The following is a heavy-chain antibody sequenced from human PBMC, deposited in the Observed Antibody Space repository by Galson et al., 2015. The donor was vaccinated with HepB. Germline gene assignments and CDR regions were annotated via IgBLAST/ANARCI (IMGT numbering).Heavy chain of an antibody. CDR3: ARVTLVPAAKIGHNSYYYIDV. V-gene: IGHV4-34*01. J-gene: IGHJ6*03. CDR2: INHSGTT. Sequence: ETLSLTCAVYGGSFSGHYWSWIRQPPGKGLEWIGEINHSGTTKYNSSLKSPVTISLDTSKNQFSLRLTSVTAADTAVYFCARVTLVPAAKIGHNSYYYIDVWGKVTTVTVSS. CDR1: GGSFSGHY. D-gene: IGHD2-2*01.